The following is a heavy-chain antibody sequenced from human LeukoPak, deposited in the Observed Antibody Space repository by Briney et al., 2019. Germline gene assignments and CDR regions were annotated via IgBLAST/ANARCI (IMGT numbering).Heavy chain of an antibody. J-gene: IGHJ4*02. CDR2: IYYSGST. V-gene: IGHV4-61*05. D-gene: IGHD2-15*01. Sequence: SETLSLTCTLSGGSISSSSYYWGWIRQPPGKGLEWIGYIYYSGSTIYHPSLKSRVTISVDTSKNQFSLRLSSVTAANTAVYYCATAWGCSGGSCPSDYWGQGTLVTVSS. CDR1: GGSISSSSYY. CDR3: ATAWGCSGGSCPSDY.